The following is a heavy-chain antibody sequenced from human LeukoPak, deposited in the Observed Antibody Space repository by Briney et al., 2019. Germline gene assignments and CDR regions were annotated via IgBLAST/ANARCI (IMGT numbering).Heavy chain of an antibody. CDR1: GGSISSYY. CDR3: ARDMGLYYDFWSGYFDY. D-gene: IGHD3-3*01. V-gene: IGHV4-59*01. J-gene: IGHJ4*02. Sequence: SETLSLTCTVSGGSISSYYWSWIRQPPGKGLEWIGYIYYSGSTNYNPSLKSRVTISVDTSKNQFSLKLSSVTAADTAVYYCARDMGLYYDFWSGYFDYWGQGTLATVSS. CDR2: IYYSGST.